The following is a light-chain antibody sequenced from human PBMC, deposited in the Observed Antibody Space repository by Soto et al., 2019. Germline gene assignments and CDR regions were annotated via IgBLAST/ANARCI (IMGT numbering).Light chain of an antibody. V-gene: IGLV1-40*01. CDR1: SSNIGAGYD. Sequence: QSVLTQPPSVSGAPGQRVTISCTGSSSNIGAGYDVHWYQQLPGTAPKLLIYGNGNRPSGVPDRFSGSKSGTSASLAITGLQAEDEADYYCQSYYSSLSGSEVFGTGTKVTVL. J-gene: IGLJ1*01. CDR3: QSYYSSLSGSEV. CDR2: GNG.